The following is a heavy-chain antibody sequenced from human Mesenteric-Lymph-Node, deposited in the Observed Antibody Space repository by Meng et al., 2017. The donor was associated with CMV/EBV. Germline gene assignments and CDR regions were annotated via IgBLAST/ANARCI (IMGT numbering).Heavy chain of an antibody. Sequence: SGFTLSSYNMNWVRQAPGKGLECVSSISSSGNYINYAESVKGRFTISRDNAENSLYLQMNSLRAEDTAVYYCVREAPTGYSSSWHDYWGQGTLVTVSS. CDR1: GFTLSSYN. V-gene: IGHV3-21*01. J-gene: IGHJ4*02. CDR3: VREAPTGYSSSWHDY. CDR2: ISSSGNYI. D-gene: IGHD6-13*01.